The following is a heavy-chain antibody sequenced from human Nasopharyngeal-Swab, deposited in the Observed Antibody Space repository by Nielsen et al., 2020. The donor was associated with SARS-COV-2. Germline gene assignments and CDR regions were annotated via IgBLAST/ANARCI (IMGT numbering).Heavy chain of an antibody. Sequence: SGPTLVKPTQTLTLTCTFSGFPLSTSGVGVGWIRQPPGKALEWLALIYWDDDKRHSPSLKSRLTITKDTSKNQVVLTMTNMDPVDTATYYCAHNQHWGGYEQQWLVPADWFDPWGQGTLVTVSS. V-gene: IGHV2-5*02. CDR1: GFPLSTSGVG. D-gene: IGHD6-19*01. CDR2: IYWDDDK. J-gene: IGHJ5*02. CDR3: AHNQHWGGYEQQWLVPADWFDP.